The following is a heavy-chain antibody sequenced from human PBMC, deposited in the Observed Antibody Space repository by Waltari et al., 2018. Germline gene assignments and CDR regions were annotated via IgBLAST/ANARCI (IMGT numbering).Heavy chain of an antibody. CDR3: ARVPAGEWGAVQH. Sequence: QVQLVQSGAEVKKPGASVKVSCKASGYTFPGYYMHWLRQAPGQGLEWMGWINPNRGGTNYAQKFQGRVTMTRDTSISTAYMELSRLRSDDTAVYYCARVPAGEWGAVQHWGQGTLVTVSS. CDR2: INPNRGGT. D-gene: IGHD3-10*01. CDR1: GYTFPGYY. V-gene: IGHV1-2*02. J-gene: IGHJ1*01.